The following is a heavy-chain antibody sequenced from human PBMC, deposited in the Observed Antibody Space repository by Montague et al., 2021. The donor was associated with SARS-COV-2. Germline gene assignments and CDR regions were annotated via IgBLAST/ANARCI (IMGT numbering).Heavy chain of an antibody. J-gene: IGHJ4*02. CDR2: VHNSGNT. CDR3: AYTASRDGYNWPLALDY. Sequence: SETLSLTCTVSGGSISRYFLNWIRQPPGKRPEWIGYVHNSGNTNYKHSLESRVTISVDTSKNQFSLRLNSVTAADTAIYYCAYTASRDGYNWPLALDYWGQGTLVTVSS. V-gene: IGHV4-59*01. D-gene: IGHD5-24*01. CDR1: GGSISRYF.